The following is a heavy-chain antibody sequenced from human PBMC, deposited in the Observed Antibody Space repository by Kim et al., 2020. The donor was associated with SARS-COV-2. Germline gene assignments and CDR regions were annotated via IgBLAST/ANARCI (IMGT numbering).Heavy chain of an antibody. J-gene: IGHJ2*01. CDR3: ARAATDHGHYWYFDL. D-gene: IGHD6-25*01. Sequence: DSVKGRFTISRDNAKNSLYLQMNSLRDEDTAVYYCARAATDHGHYWYFDLWGRGTLVTVSS. V-gene: IGHV3-48*02.